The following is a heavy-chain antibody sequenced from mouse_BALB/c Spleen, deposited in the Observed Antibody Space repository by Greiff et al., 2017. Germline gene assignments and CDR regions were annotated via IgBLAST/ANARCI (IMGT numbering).Heavy chain of an antibody. D-gene: IGHD1-1*01. J-gene: IGHJ4*01. Sequence: VQLQQSGAELVRPGVSVKISCKGSGYTFTDYAMHWVKQSHAKSLEWIGVISTYYGDASYNQKFKGKATMTVDKSSSTAYMELARLTSEDSAIYYCARDYGSGYYYAMDYWGQGTSVTVSS. CDR1: GYTFTDYA. CDR3: ARDYGSGYYYAMDY. V-gene: IGHV1S137*01. CDR2: ISTYYGDA.